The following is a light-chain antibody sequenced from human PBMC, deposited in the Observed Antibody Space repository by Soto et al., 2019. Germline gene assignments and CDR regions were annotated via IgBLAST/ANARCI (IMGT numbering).Light chain of an antibody. CDR1: RRDIGRYNY. CDR2: EVT. CDR3: SSYSTTTSPHVL. Sequence: QSALAQPASVSGSPGQSITISCTGTRRDIGRYNYVSWYQQHPGEAPKLLIYEVTYRPSGVSARFSGSKSGSTASLTISGLQAEDEADYYCSSYSTTTSPHVLFGGGTKVTVL. V-gene: IGLV2-14*01. J-gene: IGLJ2*01.